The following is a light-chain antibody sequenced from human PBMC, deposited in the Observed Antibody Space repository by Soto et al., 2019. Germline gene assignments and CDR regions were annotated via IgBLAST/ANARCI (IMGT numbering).Light chain of an antibody. V-gene: IGKV3-15*01. Sequence: ETVMTQSPATLSVSPGERATLSCRASRSISSYLAWYQQKPGQPPRLLIYGASTRATGIPARFSGSGSGTDFTLTISSLQSEDFALYYCQQYNNWPPWTFGQGTKVEI. CDR2: GAS. CDR3: QQYNNWPPWT. J-gene: IGKJ1*01. CDR1: RSISSY.